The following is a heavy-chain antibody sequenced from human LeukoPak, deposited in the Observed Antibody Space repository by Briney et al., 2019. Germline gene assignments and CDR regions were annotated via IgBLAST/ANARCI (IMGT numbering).Heavy chain of an antibody. CDR3: ARAKRTPSITILGVVINWLAAFDI. Sequence: SETLSLTCAVYGGSFSGYYWSWIRQPPGKGLEWIGEINHSGSTNYNPSLKSRVTISVDTSKNQFSLKLSSVTAADTAVYYCARAKRTPSITILGVVINWLAAFDIWGQGTMVTVSS. J-gene: IGHJ3*02. CDR1: GGSFSGYY. CDR2: INHSGST. D-gene: IGHD3-3*01. V-gene: IGHV4-34*01.